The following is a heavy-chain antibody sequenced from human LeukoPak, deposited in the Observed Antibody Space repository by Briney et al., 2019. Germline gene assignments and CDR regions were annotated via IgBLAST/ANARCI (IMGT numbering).Heavy chain of an antibody. D-gene: IGHD3-3*01. V-gene: IGHV3-48*02. CDR2: ISSSSSTI. CDR1: GFTFSSCS. J-gene: IGHJ6*02. CDR3: ARDLDYDFWSGYYMPSSTFYYGMDV. Sequence: GGSLRLSCAASGFTFSSCSMNWVRQAPGKGLEWVSYISSSSSTIYYADSVKGRFTISRDNAKNSLYLQMNSLRDEDTAVYYCARDLDYDFWSGYYMPSSTFYYGMDVWGQGTTVTVSS.